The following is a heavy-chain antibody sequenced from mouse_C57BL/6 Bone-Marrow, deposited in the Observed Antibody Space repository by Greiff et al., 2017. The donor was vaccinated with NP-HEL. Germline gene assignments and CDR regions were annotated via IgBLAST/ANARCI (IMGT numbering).Heavy chain of an antibody. J-gene: IGHJ3*01. CDR3: ARRVYTPFAY. CDR2: ISSGGSYT. D-gene: IGHD5-1-1*01. Sequence: EVNLVESGGDLVKPGGSLKLSCAASGFTFSSYGMSWVRQTPDKRLEWVATISSGGSYTYYPDSVKGRFTISRDNAKNTLYLQMSSLKSEDTAMYYCARRVYTPFAYWGQGTLVTVSA. V-gene: IGHV5-6*02. CDR1: GFTFSSYG.